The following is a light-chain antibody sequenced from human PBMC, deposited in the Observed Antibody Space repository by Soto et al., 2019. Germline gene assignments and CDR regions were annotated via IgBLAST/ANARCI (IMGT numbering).Light chain of an antibody. J-gene: IGKJ2*01. CDR3: QQYNSYPYT. V-gene: IGKV1-5*03. CDR1: QSISNW. Sequence: DIQMTQSPSTLSASVGDRVTITCRASQSISNWLAWYQQKPGKAPKLLIYKASSLESGVPSRFSGSGSGTEFTLTISTLQPDDFATYYCQQYNSYPYTFGQGTKLEIK. CDR2: KAS.